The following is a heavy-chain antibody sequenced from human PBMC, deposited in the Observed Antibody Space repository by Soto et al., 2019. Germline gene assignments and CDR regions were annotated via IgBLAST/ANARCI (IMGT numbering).Heavy chain of an antibody. Sequence: SETLSLTGTVSGDSISTYYWSWIRQPPGQGLEWIGYIYYSGSTNYNPSLNIRVTISVDTSNNQFSLKLSSVTAADTAVYYRARWRGILDFWGQGTLVTVSS. CDR2: IYYSGST. CDR1: GDSISTYY. V-gene: IGHV4-59*01. J-gene: IGHJ4*02. CDR3: ARWRGILDF. D-gene: IGHD2-15*01.